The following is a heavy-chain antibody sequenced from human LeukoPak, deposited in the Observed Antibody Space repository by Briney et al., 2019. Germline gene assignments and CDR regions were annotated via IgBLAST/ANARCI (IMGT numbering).Heavy chain of an antibody. CDR2: ISSSSSYM. J-gene: IGHJ4*02. D-gene: IGHD5-24*01. CDR1: GFTFSSYS. V-gene: IGHV3-21*04. Sequence: KPGGSLRLSCAASGFTFSSYSMNWVRQAPGKGLEWVSSISSSSSYMYYADSVKGRFTISRDNSNNTLYLQMNSLRAEDTAVYYCAKNGRWLQSTFDYWGQGSLVTVSS. CDR3: AKNGRWLQSTFDY.